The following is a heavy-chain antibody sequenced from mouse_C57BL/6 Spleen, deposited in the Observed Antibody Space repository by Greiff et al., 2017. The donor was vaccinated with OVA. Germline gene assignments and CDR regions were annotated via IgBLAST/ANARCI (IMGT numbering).Heavy chain of an antibody. CDR2: INPSNGGT. CDR1: GYTFTSYW. J-gene: IGHJ2*01. V-gene: IGHV1-53*01. CDR3: ARWQITAQATCFDY. Sequence: QVQLQQPGTELVKPGASVKLSCKASGYTFTSYWMHWVKQRPGQGLEWIGNINPSNGGTNYNEKFKSKATLTVDKSSSTAYMQLSSLTSEDAAVYYCARWQITAQATCFDYWGQGTTLTVSS. D-gene: IGHD3-2*02.